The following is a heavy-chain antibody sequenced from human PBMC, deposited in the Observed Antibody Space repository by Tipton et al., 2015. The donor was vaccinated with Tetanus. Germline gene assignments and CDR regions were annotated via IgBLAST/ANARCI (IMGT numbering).Heavy chain of an antibody. J-gene: IGHJ4*02. D-gene: IGHD3-10*01. CDR1: GFSFRDFG. CDR2: ISYSSTSI. V-gene: IGHV3-48*02. Sequence: SLRLSCEGSGFSFRDFGMNWVRQAPGKGLEWISYISYSSTSIYYADSVKGRFAVSRDNAKNSLYLQMNTLTDDDTAVYYCVHLFGRPSGVVWGQGTQVTVSS. CDR3: VHLFGRPSGVV.